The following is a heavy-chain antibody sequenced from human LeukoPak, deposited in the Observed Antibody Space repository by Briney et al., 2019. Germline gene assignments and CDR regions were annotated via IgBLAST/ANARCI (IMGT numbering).Heavy chain of an antibody. CDR2: ITSRDGRT. CDR3: ARSGDGDYALY. CDR1: EFTFSRYA. J-gene: IGHJ4*02. V-gene: IGHV3-23*01. Sequence: PGGSLRLTCAAPEFTFSRYAMTWVRQAPGKGLEWVSSITSRDGRTSYADSVKGRFTVSRDNSKNTLYLQMNSLRAEDTAVYYCARSGDGDYALYWGQGTLVTVSS. D-gene: IGHD4-17*01.